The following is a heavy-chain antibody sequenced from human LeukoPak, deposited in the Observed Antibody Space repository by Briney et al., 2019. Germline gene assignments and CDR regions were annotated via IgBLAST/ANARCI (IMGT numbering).Heavy chain of an antibody. J-gene: IGHJ4*02. CDR3: ARGSGCDSIDY. CDR2: INHSGST. D-gene: IGHD5-12*01. CDR1: GGSFSGYY. V-gene: IGHV4-34*01. Sequence: PSETLSLTCAVYGGSFSGYYWSWIRQPPGKGLEWIGEINHSGSTNYNPSLKSRVTISVDTSKNQFSLKLSSVTAEDTAVYYCARGSGCDSIDYWGQGTLVTVSS.